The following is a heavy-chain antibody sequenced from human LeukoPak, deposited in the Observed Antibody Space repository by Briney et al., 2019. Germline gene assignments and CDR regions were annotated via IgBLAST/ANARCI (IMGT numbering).Heavy chain of an antibody. D-gene: IGHD3-22*01. Sequence: GGSLRLSCAASGFTFDDYAMHWVRQAPGKGLEWVSGISWNSGSIGYADSVKGRFTISRDNAKNSLYLQMNSLRAEDTALYCCAKDIYYDSSGYYTEWGQGTLVTVSS. V-gene: IGHV3-9*01. CDR3: AKDIYYDSSGYYTE. CDR2: ISWNSGSI. J-gene: IGHJ4*02. CDR1: GFTFDDYA.